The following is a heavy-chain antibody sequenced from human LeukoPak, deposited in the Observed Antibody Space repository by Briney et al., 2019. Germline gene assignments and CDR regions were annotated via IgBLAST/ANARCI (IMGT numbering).Heavy chain of an antibody. CDR2: ISAYNGNT. V-gene: IGHV1-18*01. J-gene: IGHJ5*02. Sequence: ASVKVSCKASGYTFTSYSISWVRQAPGQGLEWMGWISAYNGNTNYAQKLQGRVTMTTDTSTSTAYMELRSLRSDDTAVYYCARVMYSGSYPGGFDPWGQGTLVTVSS. CDR1: GYTFTSYS. CDR3: ARVMYSGSYPGGFDP. D-gene: IGHD1-26*01.